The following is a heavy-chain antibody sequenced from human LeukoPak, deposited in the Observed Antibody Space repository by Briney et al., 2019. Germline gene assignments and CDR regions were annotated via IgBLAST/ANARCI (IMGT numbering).Heavy chain of an antibody. J-gene: IGHJ4*02. CDR1: GYTFTGYY. Sequence: ASVKVSCKASGYTFTGYYMHWVRQAPGQGLKWMGWINPNSGGTNYAQKFQGRVTMTRDASISTAYMELSRLRSDDTAVYYCARDMVRGVTNYWGQGTLVTVSS. CDR3: ARDMVRGVTNY. CDR2: INPNSGGT. D-gene: IGHD3-10*01. V-gene: IGHV1-2*02.